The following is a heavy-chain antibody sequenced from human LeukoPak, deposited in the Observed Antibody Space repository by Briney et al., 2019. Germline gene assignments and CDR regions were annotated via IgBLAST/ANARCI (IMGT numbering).Heavy chain of an antibody. CDR2: INPSGGGT. D-gene: IGHD5/OR15-5a*01. CDR1: GYTFTSYY. CDR3: ARDVSGSNWFDP. J-gene: IGHJ5*02. Sequence: AASVKVSCKASGYTFTSYYMHWVRQAPGQGLEWMGIINPSGGGTSYAQKFQGRVTMTRDTSTSTVYMEVSSLRSEDTAVYYCARDVSGSNWFDPWGQGTLVTVSS. V-gene: IGHV1-46*01.